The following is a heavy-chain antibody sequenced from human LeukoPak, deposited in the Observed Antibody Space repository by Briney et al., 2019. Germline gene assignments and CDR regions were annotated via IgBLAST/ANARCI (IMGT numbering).Heavy chain of an antibody. V-gene: IGHV1-3*01. CDR3: AREPVGLLWFGELLC. CDR1: GYTFTSYA. J-gene: IGHJ4*02. D-gene: IGHD3-10*01. CDR2: INAGNGNT. Sequence: ASVKVSCKASGYTFTSYAMHWVRQAPGQRLEWMGWINAGNGNTKYSQKFQGRVTITRDTSASTAYMELSSLRSEDTAVYYCAREPVGLLWFGELLCWGQGTLVTVSS.